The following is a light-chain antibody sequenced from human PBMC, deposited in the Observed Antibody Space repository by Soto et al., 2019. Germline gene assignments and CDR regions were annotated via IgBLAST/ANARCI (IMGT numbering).Light chain of an antibody. V-gene: IGLV1-47*01. Sequence: QPVLTQPPSASGTPGQRVTISCSGSSSNIGSNYVYWYQQLPGTAPKLLIYKNNQRPSGVPDRFSASKSGTSASLAISGLRSEDEADYYCAAWDDSLSGVFGGGTKVTVL. J-gene: IGLJ2*01. CDR3: AAWDDSLSGV. CDR1: SSNIGSNY. CDR2: KNN.